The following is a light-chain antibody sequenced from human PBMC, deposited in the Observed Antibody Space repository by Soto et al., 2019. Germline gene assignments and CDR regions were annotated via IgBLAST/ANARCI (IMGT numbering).Light chain of an antibody. Sequence: DIQMTQSPSTLSASVGDRATITCRASQTISNWLAWYQQKPGKAPKLLIYQTSSLEGGVPSRFSGSESGTEFTLTISSLQPDDFATYYCQQYKSYPYTFGQGTKLEIK. CDR1: QTISNW. CDR3: QQYKSYPYT. V-gene: IGKV1-5*03. CDR2: QTS. J-gene: IGKJ2*01.